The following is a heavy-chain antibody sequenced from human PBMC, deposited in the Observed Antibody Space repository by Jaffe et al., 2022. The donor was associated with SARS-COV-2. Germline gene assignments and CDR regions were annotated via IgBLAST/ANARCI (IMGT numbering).Heavy chain of an antibody. CDR3: AKDSSIPESTYCSGGSCSSGWFDP. Sequence: EVQLLESGGGLVQPGGSLRLSCAASGFTFSSYAMSWVRQAPGKGLEWVSAISGSGGSTYYADSVKGRFTISRDNSKNTLYLQMNSLRAEDTAVYYCAKDSSIPESTYCSGGSCSSGWFDPWGQGTLVTVSS. CDR1: GFTFSSYA. V-gene: IGHV3-23*01. D-gene: IGHD2-15*01. CDR2: ISGSGGST. J-gene: IGHJ5*02.